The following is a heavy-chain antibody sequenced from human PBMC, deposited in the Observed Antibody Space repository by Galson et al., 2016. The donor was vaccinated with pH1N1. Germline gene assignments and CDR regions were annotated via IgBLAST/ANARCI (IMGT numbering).Heavy chain of an antibody. CDR3: ARHPGDYGDDVGGEYDS. Sequence: ETLSLTCAVSGDPISNYYWNWIRQPPGKGLEWIGYISYTGNTKYDYSLKSRVTITRDTSKNQFFLKVISVTAADTAVYYCARHPGDYGDDVGGEYDSWGQGTLVTVSS. D-gene: IGHD4-17*01. J-gene: IGHJ4*02. CDR1: GDPISNYY. V-gene: IGHV4-59*08. CDR2: ISYTGNT.